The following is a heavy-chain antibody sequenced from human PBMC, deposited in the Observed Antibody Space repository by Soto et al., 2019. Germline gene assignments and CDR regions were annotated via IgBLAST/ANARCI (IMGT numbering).Heavy chain of an antibody. CDR1: GGSISSSSYY. V-gene: IGHV4-39*01. CDR3: ARPKGDYGVYDAFDI. D-gene: IGHD4-17*01. Sequence: QLQLQESGPGLVKPSETLSLTCTVSGGSISSSSYYWGWIRQPPGRGLEWIGSIHYSGNTYYNPSLKSRVPLSVDTSKNQFSLKLSSVTAADTAVYYCARPKGDYGVYDAFDIWGQGTMVTVSS. J-gene: IGHJ3*02. CDR2: IHYSGNT.